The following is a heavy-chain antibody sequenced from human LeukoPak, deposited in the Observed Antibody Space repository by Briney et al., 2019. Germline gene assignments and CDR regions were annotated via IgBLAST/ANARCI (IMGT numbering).Heavy chain of an antibody. CDR2: INHSGST. CDR1: GGSFSGYY. CDR3: ARDDYGGNSWSD. J-gene: IGHJ4*02. Sequence: SETLSLTCAVYGGSFSGYYWSWIRQPPGKGLEWIGEINHSGSTNYNPSLKSRVTISVDTSKNQFSLKLSSVTAADTAVYYCARDDYGGNSWSDWGQGTLVTVSS. D-gene: IGHD4-23*01. V-gene: IGHV4-34*01.